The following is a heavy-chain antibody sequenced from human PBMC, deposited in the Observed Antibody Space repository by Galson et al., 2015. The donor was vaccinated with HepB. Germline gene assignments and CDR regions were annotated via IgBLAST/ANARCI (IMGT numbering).Heavy chain of an antibody. J-gene: IGHJ4*02. V-gene: IGHV4-59*01. Sequence: SEPLSLTCTVSGGSISSYYWSWIRQPPGKGLEWIGYIYYSGSTNYNPSLKSRVTISVDTSKNQFSLKLSSVTAADTAVYYCARGRGYDYFDYWGQGTLVTVSS. CDR1: GGSISSYY. D-gene: IGHD5-12*01. CDR3: ARGRGYDYFDY. CDR2: IYYSGST.